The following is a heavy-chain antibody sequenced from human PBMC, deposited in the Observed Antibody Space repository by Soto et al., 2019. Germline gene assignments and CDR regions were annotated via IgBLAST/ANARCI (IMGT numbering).Heavy chain of an antibody. Sequence: VQLVESGGGVVQPGRSLRLSCAASGFTFSSYAMHWVRQAPGKGLEWVAVISYDGSNKYYADSVKGRFTISRDNSKNTLYLQMNSLRAEDTAVYYCARDGRYCSGGSCYSPFDPWGQGTLVTVSS. D-gene: IGHD2-15*01. CDR3: ARDGRYCSGGSCYSPFDP. CDR1: GFTFSSYA. J-gene: IGHJ5*02. V-gene: IGHV3-30-3*01. CDR2: ISYDGSNK.